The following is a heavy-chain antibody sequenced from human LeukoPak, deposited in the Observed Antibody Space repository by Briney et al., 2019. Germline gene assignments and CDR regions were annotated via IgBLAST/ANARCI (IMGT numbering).Heavy chain of an antibody. CDR3: AKDARQYGSGPFDY. CDR2: INANGGST. J-gene: IGHJ4*02. D-gene: IGHD3-10*01. CDR1: GFTFNTYA. V-gene: IGHV3-23*01. Sequence: PGGSLRLSCIASGFTFNTYAMTWARQAPGKGLEWISAINANGGSTYFAASVKGRFTITRDNSKSTLYLQMNSLRAEDTATYYCAKDARQYGSGPFDYWGQGTLVTVSS.